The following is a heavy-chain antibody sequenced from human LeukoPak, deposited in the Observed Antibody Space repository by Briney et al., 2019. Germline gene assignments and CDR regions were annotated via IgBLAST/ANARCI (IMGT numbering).Heavy chain of an antibody. D-gene: IGHD6-13*01. Sequence: ASVKVSCKASGYTFTSYAMHWVRLAPGQRLEWMGWISAYNGNTNYAQKLQGRVTMTTDTSTSTAYMELRSLRSDDTAVYYCARGERYSSSWLFDYWGQGTLVTVSS. CDR3: ARGERYSSSWLFDY. CDR1: GYTFTSYA. V-gene: IGHV1-18*01. J-gene: IGHJ4*02. CDR2: ISAYNGNT.